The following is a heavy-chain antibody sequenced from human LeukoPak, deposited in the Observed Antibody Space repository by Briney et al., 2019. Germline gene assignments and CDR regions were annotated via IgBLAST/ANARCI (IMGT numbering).Heavy chain of an antibody. CDR1: GGTFSSYA. CDR2: IIPILGIA. J-gene: IGHJ4*02. D-gene: IGHD3-22*01. V-gene: IGHV1-69*04. Sequence: APVKVSCKASGGTFSSYAISWVRQAPGQGLEWMGRIIPILGIANYAQKFQGRVTITADKSTSTAYMELSSLRSEDTAVYYCATGGKYYYDSSGQFDYWGQGTLVTVSS. CDR3: ATGGKYYYDSSGQFDY.